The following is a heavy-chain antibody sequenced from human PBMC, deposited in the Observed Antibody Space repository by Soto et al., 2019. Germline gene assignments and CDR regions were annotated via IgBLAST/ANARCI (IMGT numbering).Heavy chain of an antibody. V-gene: IGHV3-23*01. Sequence: PGGSLRLSCGASGSTFTNYALSWVRQAPGKGLEWVSSISGSGTDTKYADSVKGRFTISRDNSKNTVYLQVNSLRGEDTAVYYCAKNCGGNCYSPSRIVFQHWGQGTQVTVSS. CDR1: GSTFTNYA. J-gene: IGHJ1*01. CDR2: ISGSGTDT. CDR3: AKNCGGNCYSPSRIVFQH. D-gene: IGHD2-21*01.